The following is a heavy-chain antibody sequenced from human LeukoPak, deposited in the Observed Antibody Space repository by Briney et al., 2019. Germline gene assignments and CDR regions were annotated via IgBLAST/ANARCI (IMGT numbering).Heavy chain of an antibody. CDR1: GFTFDDYW. CDR3: ARDMDEYDSSGYSDTLDY. V-gene: IGHV3-74*01. Sequence: GESLRLSCVASGFTFDDYWMHWVRQAPGKGLERLSRINSEGTTATYADSVRGRFTISRDNAKNTLYLRLNSLRTEDTALYYCARDMDEYDSSGYSDTLDYWGQGTPVTVSS. D-gene: IGHD3-22*01. J-gene: IGHJ4*02. CDR2: INSEGTTA.